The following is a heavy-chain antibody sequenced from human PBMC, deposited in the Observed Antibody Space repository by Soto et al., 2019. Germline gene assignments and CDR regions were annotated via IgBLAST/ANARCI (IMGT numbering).Heavy chain of an antibody. J-gene: IGHJ5*02. D-gene: IGHD4-17*01. CDR1: GASINSGGHY. V-gene: IGHV4-31*03. Sequence: PSETLSLTCSVSGASINSGGHYWSWIRQRPGKGLEWVGSIYHSGTAYYNPSLKSRLTISVDASKKQFSLELSFMTAADTAVNKWARLDSGRFLAPWGQGTLVTVSS. CDR2: IYHSGTA. CDR3: ARLDSGRFLAP.